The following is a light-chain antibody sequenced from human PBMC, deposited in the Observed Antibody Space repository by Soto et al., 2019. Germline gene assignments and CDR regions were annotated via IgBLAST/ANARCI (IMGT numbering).Light chain of an antibody. Sequence: QAVVTQPPSVSGAPGQRVTISCTGSSSNIGAGYEVHWYQQLPGTAPKLLIYGDTNRPSGVPDRFSGSKSGTSASLAITRLQAEDEAEYYCQSYDNSLSAHVVFGGGTKVTVL. V-gene: IGLV1-40*01. CDR1: SSNIGAGYE. CDR2: GDT. CDR3: QSYDNSLSAHVV. J-gene: IGLJ2*01.